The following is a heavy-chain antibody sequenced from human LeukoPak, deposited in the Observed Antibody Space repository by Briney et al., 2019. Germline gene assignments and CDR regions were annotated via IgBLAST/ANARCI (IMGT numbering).Heavy chain of an antibody. V-gene: IGHV3-23*01. Sequence: GGSLRLSCAASGFTFSSYAMSWVRQAPGKGLEWVSAISGSGGSTYYADSVKGRFTISRDNSKNTLYLQMNNLRAEDTAVYYCAKARVRGVIINFDYWGQGTLVTVSS. J-gene: IGHJ4*02. CDR2: ISGSGGST. CDR3: AKARVRGVIINFDY. D-gene: IGHD3-10*01. CDR1: GFTFSSYA.